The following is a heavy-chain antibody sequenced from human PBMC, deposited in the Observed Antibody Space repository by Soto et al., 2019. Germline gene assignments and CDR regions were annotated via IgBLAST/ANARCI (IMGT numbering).Heavy chain of an antibody. CDR2: IYYDEST. CDR1: GVSLNSGHYY. CDR3: GKVLIGATRHTDVDS. V-gene: IGHV4-39*01. J-gene: IGHJ4*02. D-gene: IGHD2-15*01. Sequence: QVQLQESGPGLLKPLETLSLTCTVSGVSLNSGHYYWVWIRQSPGKGLAWIASIYYDESTYYNPSLKSRVTISTDKPKNQFSLTLKSVTAADTAVYYCGKVLIGATRHTDVDSWDQGALVTVSS.